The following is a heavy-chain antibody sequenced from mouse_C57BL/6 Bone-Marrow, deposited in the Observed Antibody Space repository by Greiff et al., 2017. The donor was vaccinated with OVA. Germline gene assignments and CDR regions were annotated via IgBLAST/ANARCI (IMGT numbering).Heavy chain of an antibody. CDR2: IDPSDSET. Sequence: QVQLKQPGAELVRPGSSVKLSCKASGYTFTSYWMHWVKQRPIQGLEWIGNIDPSDSETHYNQKFKDKATLTVDKSSSTAYMQLSSLTSEDSAVYYCARGFSGPHYFDYWGQGTTLTVSS. CDR1: GYTFTSYW. CDR3: ARGFSGPHYFDY. V-gene: IGHV1-52*01. D-gene: IGHD3-2*02. J-gene: IGHJ2*01.